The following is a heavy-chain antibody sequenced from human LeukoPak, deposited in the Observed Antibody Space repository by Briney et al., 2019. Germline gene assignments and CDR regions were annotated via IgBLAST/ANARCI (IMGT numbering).Heavy chain of an antibody. CDR1: GYSFVSHW. Sequence: GESLKISCKASGYSFVSHWIVWVRQMPGKGLEWLGIIYPGDSDTRYSPSFQGQVTISADKSISTAYLQWNSLRATDTAMYYCARRGSMGDDWFDPWGQGTLVTVSS. CDR3: ARRGSMGDDWFDP. D-gene: IGHD3-16*01. V-gene: IGHV5-51*01. CDR2: IYPGDSDT. J-gene: IGHJ5*02.